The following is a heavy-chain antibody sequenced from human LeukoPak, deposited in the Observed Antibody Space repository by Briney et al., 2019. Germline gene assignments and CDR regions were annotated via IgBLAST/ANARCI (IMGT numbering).Heavy chain of an antibody. Sequence: ASVKVSCKASRGTFSSYAISWVRQAPGQGLEWMGRIIPILGIANYAQKFQGRVTITTDESTTAAYMELSSLRSEDTAVYYCARGGYSYGPNYYHYMDVWDKGTTVTVSS. V-gene: IGHV1-69*04. CDR3: ARGGYSYGPNYYHYMDV. CDR2: IIPILGIA. D-gene: IGHD5-18*01. CDR1: RGTFSSYA. J-gene: IGHJ6*03.